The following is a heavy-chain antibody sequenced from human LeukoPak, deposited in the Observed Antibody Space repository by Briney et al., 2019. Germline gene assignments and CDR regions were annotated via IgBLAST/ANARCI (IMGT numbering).Heavy chain of an antibody. CDR1: GGSISSYY. Sequence: TSETLILTCAATGGSISSYYWSWIRQTPGKGLDWIACISYSGSPKYNPSLTSRVTISVDTSENQLSLKLSSVTAADTAVYYCAREPGFDSSGYLNWFDPWGQGTLVTVSS. D-gene: IGHD3-22*01. CDR2: ISYSGSP. J-gene: IGHJ5*02. V-gene: IGHV4-59*01. CDR3: AREPGFDSSGYLNWFDP.